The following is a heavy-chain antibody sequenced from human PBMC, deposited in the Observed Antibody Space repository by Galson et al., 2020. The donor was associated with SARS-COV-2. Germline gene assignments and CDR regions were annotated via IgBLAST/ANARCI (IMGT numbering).Heavy chain of an antibody. CDR1: GFTFSSYG. V-gene: IGHV3-33*01. D-gene: IGHD1-7*01. Sequence: TGGSLRLSCAASGFTFSSYGMHWVRQAPGKGLEWVAVIWYDGSNKYYADSVMGRFTISRDNSKNTLYLQMNSLRAEDTAVYYCASLTGTTFGENFDYWGQGTLVTVSS. CDR3: ASLTGTTFGENFDY. CDR2: IWYDGSNK. J-gene: IGHJ4*02.